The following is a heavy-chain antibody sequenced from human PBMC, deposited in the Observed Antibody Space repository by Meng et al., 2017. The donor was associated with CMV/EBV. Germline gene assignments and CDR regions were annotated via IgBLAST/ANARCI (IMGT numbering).Heavy chain of an antibody. D-gene: IGHD6-6*01. CDR3: ARSPRSSAPDFDY. Sequence: GESLKISCAASGFTFSSYSMNWVRQAPGKGLEWVSSISSSSSYIYYADSVKGRFTISRDNAKNSLHLQMNSLRAEDTAVYYCARSPRSSAPDFDYWGQGTLVTVSS. V-gene: IGHV3-21*01. CDR1: GFTFSSYS. CDR2: ISSSSSYI. J-gene: IGHJ4*02.